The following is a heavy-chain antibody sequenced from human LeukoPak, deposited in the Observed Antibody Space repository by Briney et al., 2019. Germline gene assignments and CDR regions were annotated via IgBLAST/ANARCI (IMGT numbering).Heavy chain of an antibody. CDR3: ARDFPSSGWYHPFDY. CDR1: GYTFTAYY. Sequence: APVKVSCKASGYTFTAYYMHWVRQAPGQGLEWMGWINPNSGGTNYAQKFQGRVTMTRDTSISTVYMELSRLRSDDTAVYYCARDFPSSGWYHPFDYWGQGILVTVSS. CDR2: INPNSGGT. V-gene: IGHV1-2*02. J-gene: IGHJ4*02. D-gene: IGHD6-19*01.